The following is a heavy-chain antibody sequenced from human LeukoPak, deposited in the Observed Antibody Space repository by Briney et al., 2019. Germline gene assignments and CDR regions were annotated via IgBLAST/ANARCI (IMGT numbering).Heavy chain of an antibody. J-gene: IGHJ4*02. CDR3: ASGRDIEVAGPGGYFDY. D-gene: IGHD6-19*01. Sequence: GGSLRLPCAASGFTFNDYQMNWIRQAPGKGLEWIAYISPGGDDIYFADSVRGRLTLSRDNAKNSLYLQMSSLTAEDTAVYYCASGRDIEVAGPGGYFDYWGQGTLVTVSS. CDR2: ISPGGDDI. V-gene: IGHV3-11*01. CDR1: GFTFNDYQ.